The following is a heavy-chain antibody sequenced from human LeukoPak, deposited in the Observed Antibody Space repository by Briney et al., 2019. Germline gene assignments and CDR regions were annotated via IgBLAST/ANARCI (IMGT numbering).Heavy chain of an antibody. D-gene: IGHD3-10*01. CDR1: GGSMSSYY. Sequence: SETLSLTCTVAGGSMSSYYWTWIRQPPGKGLEWIGYTHYSGTTNYNPSLKSRVTISEDTPKNQFSLKLSSVTAADTAVYYCARRRVVRGSYYFDSWGQGTLVTVSS. J-gene: IGHJ4*02. CDR2: THYSGTT. CDR3: ARRRVVRGSYYFDS. V-gene: IGHV4-59*08.